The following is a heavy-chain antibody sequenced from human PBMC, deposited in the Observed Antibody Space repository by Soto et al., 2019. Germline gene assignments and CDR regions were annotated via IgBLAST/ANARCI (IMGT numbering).Heavy chain of an antibody. CDR1: GGSISSGGYY. CDR3: ARATYYYDSSGYSDRVLDY. D-gene: IGHD3-22*01. V-gene: IGHV4-31*03. J-gene: IGHJ4*02. CDR2: IYYSGNT. Sequence: QVQLQESGPGLVKPSQTLSLTCTVSGGSISSGGYYWSWIRQHPGKGLEWIGYIYYSGNTYYNPSLKSRXTXSXDXXKNQFSLKRSSVTAADTAVYYCARATYYYDSSGYSDRVLDYWGQGTLVTVSS.